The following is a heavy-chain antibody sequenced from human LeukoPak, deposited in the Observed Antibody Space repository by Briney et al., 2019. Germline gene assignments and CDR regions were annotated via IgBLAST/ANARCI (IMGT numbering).Heavy chain of an antibody. CDR3: ARGGSGWPIDY. CDR1: GYTLASSA. J-gene: IGHJ4*02. CDR2: MNPNSGNT. V-gene: IGHV1-8*01. D-gene: IGHD6-19*01. Sequence: ASVKVSCKASGYTLASSAINWVRQATGQGLEWMAWMNPNSGNTGYAQKFQGRVTMTRNTSITTAYMELSSLRSEDTAVYYCARGGSGWPIDYWGQGTLVTVSS.